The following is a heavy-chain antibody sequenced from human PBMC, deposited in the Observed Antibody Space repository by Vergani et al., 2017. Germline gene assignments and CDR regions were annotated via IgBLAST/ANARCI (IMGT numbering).Heavy chain of an antibody. CDR3: AKGEYYYDSSGLFDY. J-gene: IGHJ4*02. V-gene: IGHV3-30*18. CDR1: GFTFSSYG. Sequence: QVQLVESGGGVVQPGRSLRLSCAASGFTFSSYGMHWVRQAPGKGLEWVAVISYDGSNKYYADSVKGRFTISRDNSKNTLYLQMNSLRAEDTAVYYCAKGEYYYDSSGLFDYGGQGTLVTVSS. CDR2: ISYDGSNK. D-gene: IGHD3-22*01.